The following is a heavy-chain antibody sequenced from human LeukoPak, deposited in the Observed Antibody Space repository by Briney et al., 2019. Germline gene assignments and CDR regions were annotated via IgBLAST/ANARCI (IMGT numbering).Heavy chain of an antibody. J-gene: IGHJ6*03. CDR2: IYYSGST. CDR1: GGSISSHY. CDR3: ARVRDRAAPSINYYYYYLDV. V-gene: IGHV4-59*11. Sequence: PSGTLSLSCAVSGGSISSHYWSWIRQTPGKGLEWVGYIYYSGSTNYHPSLKSRVPISVDTYKNQFSLKLSSVAAADTAGYYCARVRDRAAPSINYYYYYLDVWGKGTTVTVSS. D-gene: IGHD6-6*01.